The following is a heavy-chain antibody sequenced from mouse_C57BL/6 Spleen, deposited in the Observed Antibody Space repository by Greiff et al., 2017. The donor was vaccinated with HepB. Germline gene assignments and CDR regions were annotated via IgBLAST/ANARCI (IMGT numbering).Heavy chain of an antibody. J-gene: IGHJ2*01. D-gene: IGHD2-4*01. CDR3: ARITRYYFDY. Sequence: LVESGAELVRPGTSVKMSCKASGYTFTNYWIGWAKQRPGHGLEWIGDIYPGGGYTNYNEKFKGKATLTADKSSSTAYMQFSSLTSEDSAIYYCARITRYYFDYWGQGTTLTVSS. CDR2: IYPGGGYT. CDR1: GYTFTNYW. V-gene: IGHV1-63*01.